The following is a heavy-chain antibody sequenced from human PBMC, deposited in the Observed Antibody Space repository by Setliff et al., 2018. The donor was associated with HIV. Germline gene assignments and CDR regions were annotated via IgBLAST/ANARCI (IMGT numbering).Heavy chain of an antibody. CDR2: IFSSGST. J-gene: IGHJ5*02. Sequence: SETLSPTCTVSGDSISSYSWNWIRQSPGGGLEWIGFIFSSGSTKYNPSLQSRVTMSIDTSKNQFSLRLTSVTAADTAVYYCARRIDDSGSFPDKNWFDTWGQGSLVTVSS. D-gene: IGHD3-10*01. CDR1: GDSISSYS. CDR3: ARRIDDSGSFPDKNWFDT. V-gene: IGHV4-4*09.